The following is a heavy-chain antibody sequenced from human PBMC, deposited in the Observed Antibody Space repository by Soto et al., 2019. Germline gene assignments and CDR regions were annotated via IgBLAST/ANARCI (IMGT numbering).Heavy chain of an antibody. D-gene: IGHD2-15*01. CDR3: ARGRYCLTGRCFPNWFDS. CDR2: IYKSTTT. Sequence: SETLSLTCSVSGDSISTVDYFWAWIRQPPGQALEYIGYIYKSTTTYYNPSFESRVAISLDTSKSQFSLTVTSVTATDTAVYFCARGRYCLTGRCFPNWFDSWGQGTLVTVSS. V-gene: IGHV4-30-4*01. CDR1: GDSISTVDYF. J-gene: IGHJ5*01.